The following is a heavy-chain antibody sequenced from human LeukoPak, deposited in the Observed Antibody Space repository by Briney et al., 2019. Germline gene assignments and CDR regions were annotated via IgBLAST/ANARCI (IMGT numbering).Heavy chain of an antibody. J-gene: IGHJ4*02. Sequence: GGSLRLSCAASGFTFSSYGMSWVRQASGKGLEWVGRIRSTANGYATAYAASVKGRFTISRDDSKNTAYLQMDSLKTEDTAVYYCTGNYYGSGSYADFDYWGQGTLVTVSS. V-gene: IGHV3-73*01. D-gene: IGHD3-10*01. CDR3: TGNYYGSGSYADFDY. CDR2: IRSTANGYAT. CDR1: GFTFSSYG.